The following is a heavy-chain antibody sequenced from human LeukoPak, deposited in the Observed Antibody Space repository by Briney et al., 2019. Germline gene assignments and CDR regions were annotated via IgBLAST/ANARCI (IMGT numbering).Heavy chain of an antibody. CDR1: GFTFSSYS. CDR3: ARLVPAAIWAWFDP. Sequence: GGSLRLSCAASGFTFSSYSMNWVRQAPGKGLEWVSSISSSSSYIYYADSVKGRFTISRDNAKNSLYLQMNSLRAEDTAVYYCARLVPAAIWAWFDPWGQGTLVTVSS. V-gene: IGHV3-21*01. D-gene: IGHD2-2*01. CDR2: ISSSSSYI. J-gene: IGHJ5*02.